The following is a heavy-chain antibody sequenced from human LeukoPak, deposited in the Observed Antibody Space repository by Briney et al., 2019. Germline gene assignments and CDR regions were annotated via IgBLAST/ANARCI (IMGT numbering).Heavy chain of an antibody. CDR1: GSTFSSYA. D-gene: IGHD2-21*01. CDR2: ISGRGAGT. J-gene: IGHJ4*02. V-gene: IGHV3-23*01. Sequence: PGGSLRLSCAASGSTFSSYAMSWVRQAPGKRLEWVSPISGRGAGTYYADSVKGRFTISRDNSKNTLYLQMNSLRAEDTAVYYCAKGYYYFDYRGQGTLVTVSS. CDR3: AKGYYYFDY.